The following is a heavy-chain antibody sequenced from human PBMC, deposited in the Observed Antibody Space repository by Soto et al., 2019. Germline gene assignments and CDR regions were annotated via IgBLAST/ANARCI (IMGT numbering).Heavy chain of an antibody. Sequence: ASVKVSCKASGSTFTGYYMHWVRQAPGQGLEWMGWINPNSGGTNYAQKIQGWVTMARDTSISTASMELSRLRYADTAVYYCTRVAGGYGELRNGYCHRWGRGTLVTVSS. CDR1: GSTFTGYY. CDR3: TRVAGGYGELRNGYCHR. J-gene: IGHJ2*01. V-gene: IGHV1-2*04. CDR2: INPNSGGT. D-gene: IGHD1-26*01.